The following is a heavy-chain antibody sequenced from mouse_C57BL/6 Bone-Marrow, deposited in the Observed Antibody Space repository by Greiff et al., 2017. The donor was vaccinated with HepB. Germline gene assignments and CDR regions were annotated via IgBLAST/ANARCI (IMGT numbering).Heavy chain of an antibody. CDR3: ARGGGLYWYFDV. Sequence: VQLKESGPGLVKPSQSLSLTCSVTGYSITSGYYWNWIRQFPGNKLEWMGYISYDGSNNYNPSLKNRISITRDTSKNQFFLKLNSVTTEDTATYYCARGGGLYWYFDVWGTGTTVTVSS. CDR1: GYSITSGYY. J-gene: IGHJ1*03. CDR2: ISYDGSN. V-gene: IGHV3-6*01.